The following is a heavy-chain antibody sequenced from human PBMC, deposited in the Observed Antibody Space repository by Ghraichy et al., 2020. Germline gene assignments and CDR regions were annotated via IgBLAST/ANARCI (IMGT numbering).Heavy chain of an antibody. CDR3: ARAGANYYDSSGYYYFDY. V-gene: IGHV3-30-3*01. Sequence: LTCAASGFTFSSYAMHWVRQAPGKGLEWVAVISYDGSNKYYADSVKGRFTISRDNSKNTLYLQMNSLRAEDTAVYYCARAGANYYDSSGYYYFDYWGQGTLVTVSS. CDR2: ISYDGSNK. J-gene: IGHJ4*02. CDR1: GFTFSSYA. D-gene: IGHD3-22*01.